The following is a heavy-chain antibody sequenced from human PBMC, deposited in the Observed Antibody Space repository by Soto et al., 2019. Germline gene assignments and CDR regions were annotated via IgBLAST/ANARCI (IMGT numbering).Heavy chain of an antibody. CDR2: IDPSDSYT. CDR3: ARPSTGPYYYYGMDV. J-gene: IGHJ6*02. Sequence: PGESLKISCKGSGYSFTSYWITWVRQMPGKGLEWMGRIDPSDSYTNYSPSFQGHVTISADKSISTAYLQWSSLKASDTAMYYCARPSTGPYYYYGMDVWGQGTTVNVSS. V-gene: IGHV5-10-1*01. CDR1: GYSFTSYW.